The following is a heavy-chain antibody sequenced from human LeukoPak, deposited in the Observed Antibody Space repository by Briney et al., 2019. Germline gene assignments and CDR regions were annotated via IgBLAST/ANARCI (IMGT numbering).Heavy chain of an antibody. D-gene: IGHD1-26*01. V-gene: IGHV3-9*01. CDR1: GFTFDDYA. CDR2: ISWNSGSI. Sequence: GGSLRLSCAASGFTFDDYAMHWVRQAPGKGLEWVSGISWNSGSIGYADSVKGRFTISRDNAKNSLYLQMNSLRAEDTAVYYCARDPPPGELLDYWGQGTLVTVSS. J-gene: IGHJ4*02. CDR3: ARDPPPGELLDY.